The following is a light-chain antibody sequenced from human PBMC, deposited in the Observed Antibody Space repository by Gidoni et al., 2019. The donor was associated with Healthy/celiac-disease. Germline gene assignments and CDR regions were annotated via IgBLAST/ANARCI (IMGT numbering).Light chain of an antibody. CDR3: QQYYSTPGYT. CDR2: WAS. V-gene: IGKV4-1*01. J-gene: IGKJ2*01. CDR1: QSVLYSSNNKHY. Sequence: DIVMTQSPDSLAVSLGERATINCKSSQSVLYSSNNKHYLAWYQQKPGQPPKLLIYWASTRESGVPDRVSGSGSGTDFTLTISSLQAEDVAVYYCQQYYSTPGYTFXQXTKLEIK.